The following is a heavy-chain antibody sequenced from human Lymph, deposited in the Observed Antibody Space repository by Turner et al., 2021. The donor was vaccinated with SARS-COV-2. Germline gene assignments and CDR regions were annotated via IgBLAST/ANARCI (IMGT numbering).Heavy chain of an antibody. Sequence: QGQLQESGPRMVKPLETLSVTCTVSGVSMNSNYWSWIRQPPGKRLEWIGYIYYRVSTNYNPSLESRVTISVDTSRNQFSLNLTSVTAADTAIYYCARETVNNWVDPWGQGTLVTVSS. CDR1: GVSMNSNY. J-gene: IGHJ5*02. CDR3: ARETVNNWVDP. D-gene: IGHD2-21*02. CDR2: IYYRVST. V-gene: IGHV4-59*01.